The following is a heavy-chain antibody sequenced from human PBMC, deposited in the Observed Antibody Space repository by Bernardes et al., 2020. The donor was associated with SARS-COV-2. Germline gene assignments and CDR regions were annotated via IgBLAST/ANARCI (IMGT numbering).Heavy chain of an antibody. CDR2: INAGNGNT. V-gene: IGHV1-3*01. CDR3: ATSGPSPGWVVVGFFDY. Sequence: ASVKVSCKASGYTFTSYAMHWVRQAPGQRLEWMGWINAGNGNTKYSQKFQGRVTITRDTSASTAYMELSSLRSEDTAVYYCATSGPSPGWVVVGFFDYWGQGTLVTVSS. J-gene: IGHJ4*02. D-gene: IGHD3-22*01. CDR1: GYTFTSYA.